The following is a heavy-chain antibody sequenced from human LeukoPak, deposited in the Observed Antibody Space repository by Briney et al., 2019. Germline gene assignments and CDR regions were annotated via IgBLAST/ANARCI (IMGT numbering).Heavy chain of an antibody. J-gene: IGHJ6*02. CDR1: GFTFDDYT. V-gene: IGHV3-43*01. D-gene: IGHD6-19*01. CDR2: ISWDGGST. CDR3: AKDISSGWRGGMDV. Sequence: GGSLRLSCAASGFTFDDYTMHWVRQAPGKGLEWVSLISWDGGSTYYADSVKGRFTISRDNSKNSLYLQMNSLRTEDTALYYCAKDISSGWRGGMDVWGQGTTVTVSS.